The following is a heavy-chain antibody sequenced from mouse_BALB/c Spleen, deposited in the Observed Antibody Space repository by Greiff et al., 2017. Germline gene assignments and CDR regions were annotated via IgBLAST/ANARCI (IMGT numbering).Heavy chain of an antibody. CDR1: GYTFTSYW. Sequence: DLVKPGASVKLSCKASGYTFTSYWINWIKQRPGQGLEWIGRIAPGSGSTYYNEMFKGKATLTVDTSSSTAYIQLSSLSSEDSAVYFCARGGRIYYGYDGYWYFDVWGAGTTVTVSS. CDR2: IAPGSGST. D-gene: IGHD2-2*01. CDR3: ARGGRIYYGYDGYWYFDV. V-gene: IGHV1S41*01. J-gene: IGHJ1*01.